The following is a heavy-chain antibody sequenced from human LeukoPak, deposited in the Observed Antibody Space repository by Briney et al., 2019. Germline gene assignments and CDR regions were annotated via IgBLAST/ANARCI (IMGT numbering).Heavy chain of an antibody. CDR1: GYTFTGCY. J-gene: IGHJ3*02. D-gene: IGHD5-24*01. CDR2: INPNSGGT. V-gene: IGHV1-2*02. Sequence: ASVKVSCKASGYTFTGCYMHWVRQAPGQGLEWMGWINPNSGGTNYAQKFQGRVAMTRDTSISTAYMELSRLRSDDTAVYYCARVIVKNYPRDAFDIWGQGTMVTVSS. CDR3: ARVIVKNYPRDAFDI.